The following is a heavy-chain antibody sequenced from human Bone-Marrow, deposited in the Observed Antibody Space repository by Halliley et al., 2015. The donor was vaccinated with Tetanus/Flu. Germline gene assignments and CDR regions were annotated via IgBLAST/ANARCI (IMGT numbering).Heavy chain of an antibody. V-gene: IGHV5-51*01. J-gene: IGHJ4*02. CDR2: YPGDPDT. D-gene: IGHD3-9*01. Sequence: YPGDPDTRYARPFQGQVTISVDKSMNTAYLQWSSLKASDTAIYFCARSQFYDVLTGYYPAYFDNWGQGTLVTVSS. CDR3: ARSQFYDVLTGYYPAYFDN.